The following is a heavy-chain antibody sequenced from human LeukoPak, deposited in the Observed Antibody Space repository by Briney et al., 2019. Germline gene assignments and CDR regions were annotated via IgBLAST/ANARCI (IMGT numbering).Heavy chain of an antibody. CDR2: INHSGST. D-gene: IGHD3-10*01. V-gene: IGHV4-34*01. Sequence: SETRSLTCAVYGGSCSGYYWSWIRQPPGKGLEWLGEINHSGSTNYNPSIKSRVTISVGTSKNQFSLKLRSVTAADTAVYYCARAYYYGSGSYYNRRIYFDYWGQGTLVTVSS. J-gene: IGHJ4*02. CDR1: GGSCSGYY. CDR3: ARAYYYGSGSYYNRRIYFDY.